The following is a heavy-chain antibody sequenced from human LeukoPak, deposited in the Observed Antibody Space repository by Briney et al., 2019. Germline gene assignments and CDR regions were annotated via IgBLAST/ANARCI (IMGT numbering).Heavy chain of an antibody. CDR1: GFTFSSYA. D-gene: IGHD3-22*01. V-gene: IGHV3-23*01. CDR2: ISGSGGST. Sequence: TGGSLRLSCAASGFTFSSYAMSWVRQAPGKGLEWVSAISGSGGSTYYADSVKGRFTISRDNSKNSLYLQMNSLRAEDTAVYYCARVGEGGDQYYYDSSGYYFRGTYYFDYWGQGTLVTVSS. J-gene: IGHJ4*02. CDR3: ARVGEGGDQYYYDSSGYYFRGTYYFDY.